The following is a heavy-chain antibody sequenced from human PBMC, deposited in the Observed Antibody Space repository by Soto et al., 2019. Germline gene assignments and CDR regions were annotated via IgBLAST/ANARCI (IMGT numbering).Heavy chain of an antibody. CDR2: INPNSGGT. D-gene: IGHD6-19*01. CDR1: GYTFTGYY. V-gene: IGHV1-2*04. J-gene: IGHJ1*01. Sequence: VKVSCKASGYTFTGYYMHWVRQAPGQGLEWMGWINPNSGGTNYAQKFQGWVTMTRDTSISTAYMELSRLRSDDTAVYYCARMPGNSSGYEYFQHWGQGTLVTVAS. CDR3: ARMPGNSSGYEYFQH.